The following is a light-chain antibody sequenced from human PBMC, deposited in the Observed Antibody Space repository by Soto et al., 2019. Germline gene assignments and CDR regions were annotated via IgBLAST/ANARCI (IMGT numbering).Light chain of an antibody. CDR1: QSVSSY. CDR3: QQRSGWP. CDR2: DAS. V-gene: IGKV3-11*01. J-gene: IGKJ3*01. Sequence: EIVLTQSPATLSLSPGERATLSCRASQSVSSYLAWYQQKPGQAPRLLIYDASNRATGIPARFSGSGSGTDFTLTISSLFPEDFAVYYCQQRSGWPFCPGPKLDIK.